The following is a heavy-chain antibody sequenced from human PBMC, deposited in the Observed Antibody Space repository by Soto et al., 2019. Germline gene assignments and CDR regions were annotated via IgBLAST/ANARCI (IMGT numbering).Heavy chain of an antibody. CDR3: ARTYDGSGPNSGGYGFDI. D-gene: IGHD3-22*01. CDR2: IYYSVST. Sequence: SETLSLTCTVSGGSVSSGSYYWSWIRQPPGKGLEWIGYIYYSVSTNYNPSLKSRVTISVDTSKNQFSLKLSSVTAADTAVYYCARTYDGSGPNSGGYGFDIWGQGTMVTVSS. V-gene: IGHV4-61*01. CDR1: GGSVSSGSYY. J-gene: IGHJ3*02.